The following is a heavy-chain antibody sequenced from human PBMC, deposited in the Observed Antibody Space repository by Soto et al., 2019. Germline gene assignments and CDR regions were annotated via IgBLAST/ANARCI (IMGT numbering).Heavy chain of an antibody. J-gene: IGHJ4*02. D-gene: IGHD3-3*01. V-gene: IGHV1-58*01. CDR3: ARDQYDFWSGYLGFDY. Sequence: ASVKVSCKASGFTFTSSAVQWVRQARGQRLEWIGWIVVGSGNTNYAQKFQERVTITRDMSTSTAYMELSSLRSEDTAVYYCARDQYDFWSGYLGFDYWGQGTLVTVSS. CDR2: IVVGSGNT. CDR1: GFTFTSSA.